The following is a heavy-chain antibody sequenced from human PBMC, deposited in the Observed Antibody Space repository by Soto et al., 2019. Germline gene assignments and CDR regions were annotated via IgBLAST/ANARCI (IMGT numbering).Heavy chain of an antibody. J-gene: IGHJ3*02. CDR1: GFTFSSYA. CDR3: ARDRHYYDSSGYYYVGDAFDI. Sequence: GGSLRLSCAASGFTFSSYAMHWVRQAPGKGLEWVSYISSSSSTIYYADSVKGRFTISRDNAKNSLYLQMNSLRAEDTAVYYCARDRHYYDSSGYYYVGDAFDIWGQGTMVTVSS. V-gene: IGHV3-48*01. D-gene: IGHD3-22*01. CDR2: ISSSSSTI.